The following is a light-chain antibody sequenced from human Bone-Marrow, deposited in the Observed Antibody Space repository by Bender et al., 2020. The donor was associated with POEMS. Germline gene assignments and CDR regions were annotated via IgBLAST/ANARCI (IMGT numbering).Light chain of an antibody. CDR2: DVT. J-gene: IGLJ2*01. V-gene: IGLV2-11*01. CDR1: SSDVGGYEY. CDR3: MSYTTSSTHVI. Sequence: QSALTQPRSVSGSPGHSVTISRTGTSSDVGGYEYVSWYQHHPGKAPKLLIYDVTKRPAGVPVRFSGSKSGNTASVTISGLQAEDEAHYYCMSYTTSSTHVIFGGGTKLTVL.